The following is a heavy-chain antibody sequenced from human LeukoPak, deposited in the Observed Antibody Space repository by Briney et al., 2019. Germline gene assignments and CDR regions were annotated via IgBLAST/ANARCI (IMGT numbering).Heavy chain of an antibody. J-gene: IGHJ4*02. Sequence: GRSLRLSCAASGFTFDDYAMHWVRQAPGKGLEWVSGISWNSGSIGYADSVKGRFTISRDNAKNSLYLQMNSLRAEDTALYYCAKGLDSSSWYPFDYWGQGTLVTVSS. V-gene: IGHV3-9*01. CDR2: ISWNSGSI. CDR3: AKGLDSSSWYPFDY. CDR1: GFTFDDYA. D-gene: IGHD6-13*01.